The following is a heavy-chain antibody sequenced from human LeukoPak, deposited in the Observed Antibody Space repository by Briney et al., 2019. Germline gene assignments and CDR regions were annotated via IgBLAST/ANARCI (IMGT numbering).Heavy chain of an antibody. D-gene: IGHD6-13*01. CDR1: GGSISSGGYY. CDR3: SRDRVGQQQIYNYYYMDV. J-gene: IGHJ6*03. Sequence: SETLSLTXTVSGGSISSGGYYWSWLRQPAGEGLEWIGRMYASGSTDYNPSLKTRVTISVDTSKNQFSLKLNSLTAADTAVYYCSRDRVGQQQIYNYYYMDVWGKGTTVTVSS. V-gene: IGHV4-61*02. CDR2: MYASGST.